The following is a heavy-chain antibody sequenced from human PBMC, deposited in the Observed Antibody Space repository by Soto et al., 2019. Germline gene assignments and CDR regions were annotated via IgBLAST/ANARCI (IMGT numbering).Heavy chain of an antibody. V-gene: IGHV3-33*01. CDR1: GFTFSSYG. CDR2: IWYDGSNK. Sequence: GGSLRLSCAASGFTFSSYGMHWVRQAPGKGLEWVAVIWYDGSNKYYADSVKGRFTISRDNSKNTLYLQMNSLRAEDTAVYYCARDPFYDSSGYYTISNWFDPWGQGTLVTVSS. CDR3: ARDPFYDSSGYYTISNWFDP. D-gene: IGHD3-22*01. J-gene: IGHJ5*02.